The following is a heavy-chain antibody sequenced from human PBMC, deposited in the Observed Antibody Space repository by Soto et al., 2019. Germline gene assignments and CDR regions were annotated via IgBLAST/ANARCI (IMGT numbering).Heavy chain of an antibody. D-gene: IGHD2-2*01. J-gene: IGHJ4*02. CDR3: ARGEEYCSSTSCYVTSFDY. CDR2: IYYSGST. V-gene: IGHV4-59*01. CDR1: GGSISSYY. Sequence: SETLSLTCTVSGGSISSYYWSWIRQPPGKGLEWIGYIYYSGSTNYNPSLKSRVTISVDTSKNQFSLKLSSVTAADTAVYYCARGEEYCSSTSCYVTSFDYWGQGTLVTVSS.